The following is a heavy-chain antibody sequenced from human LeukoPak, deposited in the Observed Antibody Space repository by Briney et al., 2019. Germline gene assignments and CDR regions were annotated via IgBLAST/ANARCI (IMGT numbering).Heavy chain of an antibody. J-gene: IGHJ4*02. V-gene: IGHV4-59*01. CDR3: AREGTVTNNFGY. D-gene: IGHD4-11*01. CDR2: IYYSGST. Sequence: PSETLSLTCTVSGGSISSYYWSWIRQPPGKGLEWIGYIYYSGSTNYNPSLKSRVTISVDTSKNQFSLKLSSVTAADTAVYYCAREGTVTNNFGYWGQGTLVTVSS. CDR1: GGSISSYY.